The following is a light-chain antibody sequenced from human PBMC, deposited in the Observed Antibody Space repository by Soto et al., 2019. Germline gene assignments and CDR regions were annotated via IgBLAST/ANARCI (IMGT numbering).Light chain of an antibody. J-gene: IGKJ4*01. CDR3: QQYYGSPT. Sequence: DIVMTQSPDSLAVSLGVRATINCKSSQSVLYSSDNKNYLAWYQQKPGQPPKLLFYWASTRESGVPDRFSGSGSGTDFTLTISSLQAEDVAVYYCQQYYGSPTFGGGTKVEIK. V-gene: IGKV4-1*01. CDR1: QSVLYSSDNKNY. CDR2: WAS.